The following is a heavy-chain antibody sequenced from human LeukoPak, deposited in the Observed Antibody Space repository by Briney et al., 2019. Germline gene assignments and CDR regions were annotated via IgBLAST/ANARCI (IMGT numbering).Heavy chain of an antibody. V-gene: IGHV4-59*01. D-gene: IGHD3-10*01. CDR3: ARDRENYYGSGELSWFDP. Sequence: PAETLSLTCTVSGGSITSSYWSWIRQSPGKGLEWIGYIHYTGSTNYNPSLKSRVTMMIDTSKNQFSLKLSSVTAADTAVYYCARDRENYYGSGELSWFDPWGQGTLVTVSS. J-gene: IGHJ5*02. CDR2: IHYTGST. CDR1: GGSITSSY.